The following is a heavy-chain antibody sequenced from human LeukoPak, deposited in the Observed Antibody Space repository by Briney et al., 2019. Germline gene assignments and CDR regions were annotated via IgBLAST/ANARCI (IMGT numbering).Heavy chain of an antibody. J-gene: IGHJ3*01. D-gene: IGHD3-10*01. CDR3: ARDRSDLLWFGELE. CDR1: GYSFTDKY. V-gene: IGHV1-2*02. CDR2: INPNSGGT. Sequence: ASVKVSCKASGYSFTDKYMHWVRQAPGQGLEWMGWINPNSGGTNYAQKFQGRVTMTRDTSISTAYMELSRLRSDDTAVYYCARDRSDLLWFGELEWGQGTMVTVSS.